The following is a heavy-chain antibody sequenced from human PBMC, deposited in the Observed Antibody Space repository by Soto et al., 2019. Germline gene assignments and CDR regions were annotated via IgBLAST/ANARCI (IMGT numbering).Heavy chain of an antibody. D-gene: IGHD2-2*01. V-gene: IGHV3-43*01. J-gene: IGHJ4*02. CDR1: GFTFDHYT. CDR3: TKDRAISSTLNYFAY. Sequence: GGSQRLSCETSGFTFDHYTFHWVRQSPGKGLEWVSHITWDSGTTYYADSVKGRFTISRDNRKNSVYLQMNSLRAEDTALYYCTKDRAISSTLNYFAYWGPGTLVTVS. CDR2: ITWDSGTT.